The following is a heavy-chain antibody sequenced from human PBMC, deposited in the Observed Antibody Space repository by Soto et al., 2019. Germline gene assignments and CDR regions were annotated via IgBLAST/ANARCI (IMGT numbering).Heavy chain of an antibody. J-gene: IGHJ3*02. CDR2: INPNSGGT. Sequence: GASVKVSCKASEYTFIDYYIHWVRQAPGQGLEWMGWINPNSGGTNYAQRFQGWVTMTRDTSISTAYMELSRLRFGGTAVYYCARTRGSYNAFDIWGQGTVVTVSS. CDR3: ARTRGSYNAFDI. CDR1: EYTFIDYY. V-gene: IGHV1-2*04. D-gene: IGHD1-26*01.